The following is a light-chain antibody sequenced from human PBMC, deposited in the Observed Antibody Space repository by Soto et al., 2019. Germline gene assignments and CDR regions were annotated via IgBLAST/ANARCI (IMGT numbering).Light chain of an antibody. CDR3: NSYTSSTTLV. J-gene: IGLJ3*02. CDR1: SSDVGGYKY. Sequence: QSVLTQPASVSGSPGQSITISCTGTSSDVGGYKYVSWYQQHPGKAPKLMIYEVSNRPSGVSNRFSGSKSGNTASLTISGLQAEDEADYYCNSYTSSTTLVCGGGTKLTVL. V-gene: IGLV2-14*01. CDR2: EVS.